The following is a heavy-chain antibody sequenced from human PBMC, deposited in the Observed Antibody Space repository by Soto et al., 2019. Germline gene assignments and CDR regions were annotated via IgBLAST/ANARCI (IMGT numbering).Heavy chain of an antibody. CDR1: GGSISSSNW. J-gene: IGHJ6*03. Sequence: SETLSLTCAVSGGSISSSNWWSWVRQPPGKGLEWIGEIYHSGSTNYNPSLKSRVTISVDKSKNQFSLKLSSVTAADTAVYYCARTPEDVRYYYYYMDVWGKGTTVTVSS. CDR3: ARTPEDVRYYYYYMDV. V-gene: IGHV4-4*02. D-gene: IGHD3-10*02. CDR2: IYHSGST.